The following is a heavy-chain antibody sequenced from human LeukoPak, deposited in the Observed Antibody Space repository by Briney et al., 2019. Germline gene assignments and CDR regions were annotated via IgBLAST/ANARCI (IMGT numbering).Heavy chain of an antibody. Sequence: GGSLRLSCAASGFTFSSYWMSWVRQAPGKGLEWVGRIKSKTDGGTTDYAAPVKGRFTISRDDSKNKLFLQMNSLKTEDTAVYYCTTEGYCSGGNCYSYDNWGQGTLVTVSS. V-gene: IGHV3-15*01. D-gene: IGHD2-15*01. CDR2: IKSKTDGGTT. CDR3: TTEGYCSGGNCYSYDN. J-gene: IGHJ4*02. CDR1: GFTFSSYW.